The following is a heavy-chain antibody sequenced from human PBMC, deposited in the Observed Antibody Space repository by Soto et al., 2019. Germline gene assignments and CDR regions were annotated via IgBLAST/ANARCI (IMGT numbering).Heavy chain of an antibody. CDR2: ISKDGNTE. D-gene: IGHD3-22*01. Sequence: QVQMVESGGGVVQPGRSLRLSCAASGFTFSSYVMHCVRHVPGKGLEWVAGISKDGNTEHYADSVKGRFTISRDNSKSTLNLPMNSLTGGDTAVYYCASEDESSGRAGTFHHWGQGTLVAVS. CDR3: ASEDESSGRAGTFHH. J-gene: IGHJ1*01. V-gene: IGHV3-30-3*01. CDR1: GFTFSSYV.